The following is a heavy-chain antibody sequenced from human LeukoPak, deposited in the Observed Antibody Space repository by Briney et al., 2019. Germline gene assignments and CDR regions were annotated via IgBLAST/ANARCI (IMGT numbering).Heavy chain of an antibody. J-gene: IGHJ4*02. D-gene: IGHD3-22*01. CDR2: IKQDGSEQ. CDR3: ARWGEYYYDPPYY. V-gene: IGHV3-7*01. CDR1: GFTSSSNW. Sequence: GGSLSSSCAAPGFTSSSNWMSGARQVQGKGWEWVDNIKQDGSEQYYVDSVKVRFTISRDNAKNSLYLQMNSLRAEDTAVYYCARWGEYYYDPPYYWGQGTLVTVSS.